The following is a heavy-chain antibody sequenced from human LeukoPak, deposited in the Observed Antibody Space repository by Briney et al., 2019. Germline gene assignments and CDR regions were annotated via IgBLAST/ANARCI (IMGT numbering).Heavy chain of an antibody. CDR1: GFTFSSYE. D-gene: IGHD3-16*02. V-gene: IGHV3-48*03. CDR3: ATTPTLYDYVWGSYRSGY. CDR2: ISSSGSTI. Sequence: SGGSLRLSCAASGFTFSSYEINWVRQAPGKGLEWVSYISSSGSTIYYADSVKGRFTISRDNAKNSLYLQMNSLRAEDTAVYYCATTPTLYDYVWGSYRSGYWGQGTLVTVSS. J-gene: IGHJ4*02.